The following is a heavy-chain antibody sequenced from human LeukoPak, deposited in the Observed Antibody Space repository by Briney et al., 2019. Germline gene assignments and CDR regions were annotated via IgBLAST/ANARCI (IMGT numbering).Heavy chain of an antibody. Sequence: SETLSLTCNVSGVSISSSNYSWGWIRQPPGKGLEWIGSIHYSGSTYYNSSLKSRVTISVDTSKNQFSLKLSSVTAADTAVYYCARDLAAAGYDYWGQGTLVTVSS. CDR2: IHYSGST. V-gene: IGHV4-39*07. D-gene: IGHD6-13*01. CDR3: ARDLAAAGYDY. CDR1: GVSISSSNYS. J-gene: IGHJ4*02.